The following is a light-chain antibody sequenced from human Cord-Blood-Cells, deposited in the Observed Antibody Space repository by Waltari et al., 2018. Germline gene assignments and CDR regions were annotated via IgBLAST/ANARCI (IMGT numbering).Light chain of an antibody. J-gene: IGLJ3*02. V-gene: IGLV1-47*01. CDR2: RNS. CDR1: SSNIGSNY. CDR3: AAWDDSLSGRV. Sequence: QSVLTQPPSASGTPGQRVTISCSGSSSNIGSNYVYWYQQLPGTAPKLLIYRNSQRPSGVPDRFSSSKSGTSASLAISVLRSEDEADYYCAAWDDSLSGRVFGGRTKLTVL.